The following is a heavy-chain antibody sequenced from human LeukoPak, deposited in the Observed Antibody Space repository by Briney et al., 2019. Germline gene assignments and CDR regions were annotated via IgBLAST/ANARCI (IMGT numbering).Heavy chain of an antibody. V-gene: IGHV1-18*01. D-gene: IGHD2-21*02. J-gene: IGHJ4*02. CDR2: ISAYNGNT. Sequence: ASVTVSCKASGYTFTSYGISWVRPAPGQGLEWMAWISAYNGNTNYAQKLQGRVTMTTDTSTSTAYMELRSLRSDDTAVYYCARISGGDYPLEARYFDYWGQGALVTVSS. CDR1: GYTFTSYG. CDR3: ARISGGDYPLEARYFDY.